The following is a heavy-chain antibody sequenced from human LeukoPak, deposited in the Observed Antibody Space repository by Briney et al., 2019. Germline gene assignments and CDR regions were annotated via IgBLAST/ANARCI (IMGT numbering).Heavy chain of an antibody. CDR3: ARDVRRGGSFDY. D-gene: IGHD3-10*01. V-gene: IGHV1-18*01. CDR1: GYTFTSYG. CDR2: ISAYNGNT. Sequence: ASVKVSCKASGYTFTSYGISWVRQALGQGLEWMGWISAYNGNTNYAQKLQGRVTMTTDTSTSTAYMELRSLRSDDTAVYYCARDVRRGGSFDYWGQGTLVTVSS. J-gene: IGHJ4*02.